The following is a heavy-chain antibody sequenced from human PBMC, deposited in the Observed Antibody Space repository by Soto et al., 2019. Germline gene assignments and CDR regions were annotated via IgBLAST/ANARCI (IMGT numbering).Heavy chain of an antibody. J-gene: IGHJ4*02. CDR1: GGSISSGGYS. V-gene: IGHV4-30-2*01. Sequence: PSETLSLTCAVSGGSISSGGYSWSWIRQPPGKGLEWIGYIYHSGSTYYNPSLKSRVTISVDRSKNQFSLKLSSVTAADTAVYYCARTRRAGVVDYWGQGTLVTV. CDR2: IYHSGST. D-gene: IGHD6-19*01. CDR3: ARTRRAGVVDY.